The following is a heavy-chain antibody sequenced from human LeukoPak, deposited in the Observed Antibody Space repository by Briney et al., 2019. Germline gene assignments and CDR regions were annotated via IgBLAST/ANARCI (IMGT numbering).Heavy chain of an antibody. CDR3: ALVVAAPDAFDI. CDR2: ISAYNGNT. D-gene: IGHD2-15*01. J-gene: IGHJ3*02. V-gene: IGHV1-18*01. CDR1: GYTFTSYG. Sequence: GASVTVSFKASGYTFTSYGISWVRQAPGQGLEWMGWISAYNGNTNYAQKLQGRVTMTTDTSTSTAYMELRSLRSDDTAVYYCALVVAAPDAFDIWGQGTMVTVSS.